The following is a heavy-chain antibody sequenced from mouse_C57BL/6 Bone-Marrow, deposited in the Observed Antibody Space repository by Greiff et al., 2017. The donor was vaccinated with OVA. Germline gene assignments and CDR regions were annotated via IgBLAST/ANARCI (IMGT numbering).Heavy chain of an antibody. V-gene: IGHV14-4*01. J-gene: IGHJ4*01. Sequence: DVQLQESGAELVRPGASVKLSCTASGFNIKDDYMHWVKQRPEQGLEWIGWIDPENGDTEYASKFQGKATITADTSSNTAYLQLSSLTSEDTAVYYCTTENYTYAMDYWGQGTSVTVSS. CDR3: TTENYTYAMDY. CDR1: GFNIKDDY. CDR2: IDPENGDT. D-gene: IGHD1-1*01.